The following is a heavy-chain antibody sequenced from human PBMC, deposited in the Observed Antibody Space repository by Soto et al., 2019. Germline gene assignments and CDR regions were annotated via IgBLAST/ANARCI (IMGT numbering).Heavy chain of an antibody. CDR3: AREGYGDYAVDY. CDR2: ISAYNGNT. Sequence: VKVSCKAPGYTFSSYGISLVRQAPGQGLEWMGWISAYNGNTNYAQKLQGRVTMTTDTSTSTAYMELRSLRSDDTAVYYCAREGYGDYAVDYWGQGTLVTVSS. J-gene: IGHJ4*02. D-gene: IGHD4-17*01. V-gene: IGHV1-18*01. CDR1: GYTFSSYG.